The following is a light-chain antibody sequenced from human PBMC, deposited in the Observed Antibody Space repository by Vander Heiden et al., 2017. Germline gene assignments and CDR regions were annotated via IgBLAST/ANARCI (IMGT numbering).Light chain of an antibody. CDR1: QSISPW. V-gene: IGKV1-5*03. J-gene: IGKJ2*01. Sequence: DIQMTQSPSTLSASVGDRVTITCRARQSISPWLAWYQQTPGKAPKLLIYKTSSVESGVPGRFRGSGSGTEFTLTINSLQPEDFATYYCQQYHSDRYTFGQGTKLE. CDR2: KTS. CDR3: QQYHSDRYT.